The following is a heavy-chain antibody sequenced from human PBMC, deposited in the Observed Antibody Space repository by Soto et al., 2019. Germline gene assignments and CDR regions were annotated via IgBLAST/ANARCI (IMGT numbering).Heavy chain of an antibody. J-gene: IGHJ4*02. CDR2: IKTDGSYT. CDR1: GFNFSSYW. CDR3: ARGWGSGTADY. Sequence: GGSPRLSCAVSGFNFSSYWMHWVRQAPGKGLVWVSRIKTDGSYTNYGDSVKGRFTISRDNAKHTLYLQMNSLGAEDTAVYYCARGWGSGTADYWGQGTLVTVSS. V-gene: IGHV3-74*01. D-gene: IGHD6-19*01.